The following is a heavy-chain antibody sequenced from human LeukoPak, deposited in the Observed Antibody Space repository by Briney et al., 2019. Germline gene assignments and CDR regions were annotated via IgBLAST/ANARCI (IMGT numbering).Heavy chain of an antibody. CDR1: GYTFTGYY. J-gene: IGHJ4*02. Sequence: ASVKVSCKASGYTFTGYYMHWVRQAPGQGLEWMGWINPNSGGTNYAQKFQGRVTMTRDTSISTAYMELSRLRSDDTAVYYCARDLAGGYTEFDYWGRGTLVTVSS. V-gene: IGHV1-2*02. D-gene: IGHD2-2*02. CDR3: ARDLAGGYTEFDY. CDR2: INPNSGGT.